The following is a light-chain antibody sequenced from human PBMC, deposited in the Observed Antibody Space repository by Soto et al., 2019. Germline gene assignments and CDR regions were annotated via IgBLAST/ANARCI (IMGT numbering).Light chain of an antibody. Sequence: QLVLTQSPSASASLGASVKLTCTLSSGYSSYAIAWHQQQPEKGPRYLMNINSDGNHSKRDGIPDRFSGSSSGAERYLTISSLQSEDEADYFCQTWVTGSWVFGGGTKLTVL. V-gene: IGLV4-69*01. CDR1: SGYSSYA. CDR3: QTWVTGSWV. J-gene: IGLJ3*02. CDR2: INSDGNH.